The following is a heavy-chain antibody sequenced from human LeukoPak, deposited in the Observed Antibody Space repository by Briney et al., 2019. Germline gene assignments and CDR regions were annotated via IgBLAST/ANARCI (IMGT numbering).Heavy chain of an antibody. D-gene: IGHD6-13*01. CDR2: VFYIGST. Sequence: PSETLSLTCTVSGDSITSYFWSWIRQPPGKGLEWIGYVFYIGSTNYNPSLKSRVTLSVDTYKNQFSLNLRSVTAADTAVYYCARGPFRDSSSWYYFDYWGQGTLVTVSS. CDR1: GDSITSYF. J-gene: IGHJ4*02. V-gene: IGHV4-59*01. CDR3: ARGPFRDSSSWYYFDY.